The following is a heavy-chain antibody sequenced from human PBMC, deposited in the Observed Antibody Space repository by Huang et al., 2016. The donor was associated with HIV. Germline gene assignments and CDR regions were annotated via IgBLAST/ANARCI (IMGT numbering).Heavy chain of an antibody. Sequence: ELQLVESGGGLVQPGGSLRLSCAASGFSISSYWMHWVGQALGKGLVWGSGMNSVGSSTSYADSVKGRCTISRDNAKNTLYLQMNSLRAEDTAVYYCARDPRIQSWLNFFDYWGQGTLVSVSS. CDR1: GFSISSYW. CDR3: ARDPRIQSWLNFFDY. V-gene: IGHV3-74*01. CDR2: MNSVGSST. D-gene: IGHD3-22*01. J-gene: IGHJ4*02.